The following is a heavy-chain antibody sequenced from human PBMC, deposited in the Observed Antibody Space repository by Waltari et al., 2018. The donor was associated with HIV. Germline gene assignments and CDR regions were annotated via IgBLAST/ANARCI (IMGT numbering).Heavy chain of an antibody. J-gene: IGHJ4*02. CDR1: GFTFSSYS. CDR3: ARSFGVIPGAPQYFDN. Sequence: EVRLVESGGGLVQPGESLRLSCATSGFTFSSYSLSWVRQSPGKGLGWVSGISGGYGSPSYADFVKGRFIISRDNSRNIFHLHMNKLRNEDTAVYFCARSFGVIPGAPQYFDNWGQGIVAVVSS. CDR2: ISGGYGSP. V-gene: IGHV3-23*04. D-gene: IGHD3-16*01.